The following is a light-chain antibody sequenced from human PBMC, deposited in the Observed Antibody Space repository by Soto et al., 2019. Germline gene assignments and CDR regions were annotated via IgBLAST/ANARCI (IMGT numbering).Light chain of an antibody. CDR2: GAS. Sequence: EIVLTQSPGTLSLSPVERATLSCRASRSVSSNLAWYQQKPGQAPRLLIYGASTRANGIPARFSGSGSGTEFTLTISSLQSEDFAVYYCHQYNNWPPSTFGQGTKVDIK. J-gene: IGKJ1*01. V-gene: IGKV3-15*01. CDR1: RSVSSN. CDR3: HQYNNWPPST.